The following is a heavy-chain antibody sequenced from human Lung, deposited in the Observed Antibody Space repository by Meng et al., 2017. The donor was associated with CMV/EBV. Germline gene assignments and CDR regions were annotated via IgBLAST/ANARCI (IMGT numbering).Heavy chain of an antibody. J-gene: IGHJ6*02. Sequence: LXXTVSGGSISSYYWSWIRQPPGKGLEWIGYIYYSGSTNYNPSLKSRVTISVDTSKNQFSLKLSSVTAADTAVYYCARGGRSTYYDFWSGPYGMDVXGQGXTVTVSS. CDR2: IYYSGST. D-gene: IGHD3-3*01. CDR1: GGSISSYY. CDR3: ARGGRSTYYDFWSGPYGMDV. V-gene: IGHV4-59*01.